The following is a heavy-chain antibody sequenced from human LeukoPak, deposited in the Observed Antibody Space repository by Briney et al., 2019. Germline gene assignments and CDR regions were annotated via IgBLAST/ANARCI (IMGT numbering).Heavy chain of an antibody. CDR1: GYTFSSYW. J-gene: IGHJ3*02. D-gene: IGHD5-12*01. CDR3: AKELDIVMAFDAFDI. V-gene: IGHV3-74*01. CDR2: IDTDGSIT. Sequence: PGGSLRLSCAASGYTFSSYWMHWVRQAPGKGLVWVSRIDTDGSITSYADSVKGRFTISRDNSKNMVYLQMNSLRAEDTAVYYCAKELDIVMAFDAFDIWGQGTMVTVSS.